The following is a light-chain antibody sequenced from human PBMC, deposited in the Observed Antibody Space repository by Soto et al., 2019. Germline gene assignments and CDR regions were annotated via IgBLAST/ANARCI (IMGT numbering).Light chain of an antibody. V-gene: IGKV1-5*01. CDR1: QSISSW. J-gene: IGKJ1*01. CDR3: QQYNRYLWT. CDR2: DAS. Sequence: DIQMTQSPSTLSASVGDRVTITCRASQSISSWLAWYQQKPGKAPKLLIYDASSLERGVPSRFSGRGSGTEFTLTISSLQPDEFATYYCQQYNRYLWTFGQGTNVEIK.